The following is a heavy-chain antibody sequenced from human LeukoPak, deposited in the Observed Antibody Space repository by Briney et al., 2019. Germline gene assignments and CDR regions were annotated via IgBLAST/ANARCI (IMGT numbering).Heavy chain of an antibody. V-gene: IGHV3-23*01. Sequence: PGGSLRLSCAASGFTFSAYAMTWVRQAPGKGLEWVSAISGSGGSTYHADSVKGRFTVSRDNSKNTLYLQMNSLRAEDTAVYFCAREYTYGYYFDYWGQGTLVTVSS. D-gene: IGHD5-18*01. J-gene: IGHJ4*02. CDR1: GFTFSAYA. CDR3: AREYTYGYYFDY. CDR2: ISGSGGST.